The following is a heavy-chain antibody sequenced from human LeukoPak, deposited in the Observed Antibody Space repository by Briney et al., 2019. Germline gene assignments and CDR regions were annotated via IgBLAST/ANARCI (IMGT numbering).Heavy chain of an antibody. Sequence: GASVKVSCKASGGTFSSYAISWVRQAPGQGLEWMGGIIPIFGTANYAQKFQGRVTITADESTSTAYMELSSLRSEDTAVYYCARGGRQWLFPFDYRGQGTLVTVSS. CDR3: ARGGRQWLFPFDY. J-gene: IGHJ4*02. V-gene: IGHV1-69*13. D-gene: IGHD6-19*01. CDR1: GGTFSSYA. CDR2: IIPIFGTA.